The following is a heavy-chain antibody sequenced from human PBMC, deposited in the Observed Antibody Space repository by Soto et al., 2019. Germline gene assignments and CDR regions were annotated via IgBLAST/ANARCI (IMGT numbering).Heavy chain of an antibody. J-gene: IGHJ4*02. CDR3: ARAGYSGYDGFDY. CDR2: INPSSGGT. D-gene: IGHD5-12*01. CDR1: GYTFTGYY. Sequence: ASVKVSCKASGYTFTGYYMHWVRQAPGQGLEWMGWINPSSGGTNYAQKFQGWVTMTRDTSISTTYMELSRLRSDDTAVYYCARAGYSGYDGFDYWGQGTLVTVSS. V-gene: IGHV1-2*04.